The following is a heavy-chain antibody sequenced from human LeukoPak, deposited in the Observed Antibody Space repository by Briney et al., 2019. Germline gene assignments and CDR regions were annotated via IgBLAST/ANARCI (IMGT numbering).Heavy chain of an antibody. Sequence: GASVKVSCKASGYTFTSYDINWVRQATGQGLEWMGWMNPNSGNTGYAQKFQGRVTTTRNTSISTAYMELSSLRSEDTAVYYCARKLPVARFWKLGNWFDSWGQGTLVTVSS. D-gene: IGHD3-3*01. CDR3: ARKLPVARFWKLGNWFDS. J-gene: IGHJ5*01. CDR2: MNPNSGNT. CDR1: GYTFTSYD. V-gene: IGHV1-8*01.